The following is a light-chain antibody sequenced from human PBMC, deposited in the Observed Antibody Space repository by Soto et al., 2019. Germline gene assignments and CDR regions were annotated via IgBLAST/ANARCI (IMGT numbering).Light chain of an antibody. CDR1: QTMTSAS. CDR3: QQCGSSPWT. Sequence: DIVLTQSPVTLSFSPCDTATLSCSPSQTMTSASLAWYQQKPGHAPTLLIYTVATRATGIPDRFRGSGSGTNFTLTISRLEPDDFGVEYCQQCGSSPWTFGQGTKVDIK. CDR2: TVA. V-gene: IGKV3-20*01. J-gene: IGKJ1*01.